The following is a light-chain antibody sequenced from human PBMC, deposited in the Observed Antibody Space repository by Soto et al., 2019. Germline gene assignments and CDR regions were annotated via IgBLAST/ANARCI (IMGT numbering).Light chain of an antibody. V-gene: IGKV1-9*01. CDR1: QGISSN. CDR3: QQLNSYPST. J-gene: IGKJ5*01. CDR2: AAS. Sequence: DIQLTQSPSFLAASVGDRVTIPCRASQGISSNLAWYQQKPGKAPKLLIYAASTLQSGVPSRFSGSGSGTEFTLTISSLQPEDSATYYCQQLNSYPSTFGQGTRLEIK.